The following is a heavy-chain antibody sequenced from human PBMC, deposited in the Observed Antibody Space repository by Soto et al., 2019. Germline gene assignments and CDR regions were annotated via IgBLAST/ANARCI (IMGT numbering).Heavy chain of an antibody. CDR1: GFTFSSYG. Sequence: PGGSLRLSCAASGFTFSSYGMHWVRQAPGKGLEWVAVIWYDGSNKYYADSVKGRFTISRDNSKNTLYLQMNSLRAEDTAVYYCARDDSRKDDDSSGYFNWLDPWGQGPLVTVSS. CDR2: IWYDGSNK. V-gene: IGHV3-33*01. D-gene: IGHD3-22*01. CDR3: ARDDSRKDDDSSGYFNWLDP. J-gene: IGHJ5*02.